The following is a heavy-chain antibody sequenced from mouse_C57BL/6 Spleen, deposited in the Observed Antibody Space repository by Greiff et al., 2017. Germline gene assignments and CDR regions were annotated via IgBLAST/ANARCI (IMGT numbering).Heavy chain of an antibody. V-gene: IGHV3-8*01. CDR3: ARSGDYDERVFAY. CDR1: GYSITSDY. CDR2: ISYIGST. Sequence: DVHLVESGPGLAKPSQTLSLTCSVTGYSITSDYWNWIRKFPGNKLEYMGYISYIGSTYYNPSLKSRISITRDTSKNQYYRQLNSVTTEDTATYYCARSGDYDERVFAYWGQGTLVTVSA. D-gene: IGHD2-4*01. J-gene: IGHJ3*01.